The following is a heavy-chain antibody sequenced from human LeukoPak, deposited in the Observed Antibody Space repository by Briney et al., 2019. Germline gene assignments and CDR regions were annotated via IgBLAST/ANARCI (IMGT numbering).Heavy chain of an antibody. CDR3: ATDECSSTSCYPYYMDV. V-gene: IGHV1-69-2*01. CDR2: VDPEDGET. CDR1: GYTFTDYY. J-gene: IGHJ6*03. Sequence: ASVKVSCKVSGYTFTDYYMHWVQQAPGKGLEWMGLVDPEDGETIYAEKFQGRVTITADTSTDTAYMELSSLRSEDTAVYYYATDECSSTSCYPYYMDVWGKGTTVTVSS. D-gene: IGHD2-2*01.